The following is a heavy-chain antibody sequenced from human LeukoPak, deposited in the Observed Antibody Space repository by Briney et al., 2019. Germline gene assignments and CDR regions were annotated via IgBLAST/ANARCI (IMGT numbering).Heavy chain of an antibody. CDR2: INPNSGGT. Sequence: GASVKVSCRASGYTFSGYYMHWVRQAPGQGLEWMGWINPNSGGTHYAQKFQGRVTMTRDTSITTAYMELSRLRSDDTAVYYCARDQCIGDSCYWGTFDYWGQGTLVTVSS. D-gene: IGHD2-15*01. CDR1: GYTFSGYY. J-gene: IGHJ4*02. V-gene: IGHV1-2*02. CDR3: ARDQCIGDSCYWGTFDY.